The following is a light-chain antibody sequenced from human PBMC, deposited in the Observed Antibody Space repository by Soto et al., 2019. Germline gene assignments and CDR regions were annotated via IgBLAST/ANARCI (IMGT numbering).Light chain of an antibody. J-gene: IGKJ3*01. Sequence: IQMTQSPSTLSASVGDRVTITCRASQTISDWLAWYQQKPGKAPKLLIYDASSLESGVPSRFSGSGSGTEFTLTISGLQPGDFATYFCQEYKTYPFTFGPGTKVDIK. CDR3: QEYKTYPFT. V-gene: IGKV1-5*01. CDR2: DAS. CDR1: QTISDW.